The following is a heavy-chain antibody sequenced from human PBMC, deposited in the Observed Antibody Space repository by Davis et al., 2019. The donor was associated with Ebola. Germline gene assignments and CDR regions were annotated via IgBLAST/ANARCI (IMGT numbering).Heavy chain of an antibody. V-gene: IGHV3-21*01. CDR2: ISGSGFYI. CDR3: AGGKDSSGWYGDDAFDS. CDR1: TFTFSSYS. D-gene: IGHD6-19*01. Sequence: PGGSLRLSCSVSTFTFSSYSMNWVRQAPGKGLEWVSSISGSGFYIYYADSVKGRFTISRDNAKNSLYLQMNSLRVEDTAVYYCAGGKDSSGWYGDDAFDSWGQGTMVTVSS. J-gene: IGHJ3*01.